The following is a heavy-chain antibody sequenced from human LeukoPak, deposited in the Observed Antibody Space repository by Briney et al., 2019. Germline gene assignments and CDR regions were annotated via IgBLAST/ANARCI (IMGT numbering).Heavy chain of an antibody. CDR3: AREPYGDYALL. Sequence: GGSRRLSCAASGFTVSSNYMSWVRQAPGKGLEWVSVIYSGGSTYYADSVKGRFTISRDNPKNTLYLQMNSLRAEDTAVYYCAREPYGDYALLWGQGTLVTVSS. V-gene: IGHV3-66*01. CDR2: IYSGGST. CDR1: GFTVSSNY. J-gene: IGHJ4*02. D-gene: IGHD4-17*01.